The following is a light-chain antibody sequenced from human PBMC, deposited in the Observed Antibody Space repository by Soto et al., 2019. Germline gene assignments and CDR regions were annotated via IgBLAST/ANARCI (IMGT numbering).Light chain of an antibody. CDR2: GAS. J-gene: IGKJ3*01. CDR3: QQLFIYPPT. Sequence: IQLTQSPSSLSASVGDRVTITCRASQGIINYLAWYQQKPGKAPKLLIYGASTLQSGVPTRFGGSGSGTDFTLTVSSLQHEDCATYYCQQLFIYPPTFGPGTKVDIK. V-gene: IGKV1-9*01. CDR1: QGIINY.